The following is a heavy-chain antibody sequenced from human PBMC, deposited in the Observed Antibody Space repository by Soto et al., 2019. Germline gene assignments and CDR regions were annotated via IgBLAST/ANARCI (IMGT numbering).Heavy chain of an antibody. CDR2: TYYRSKWYN. CDR1: GDSVSSDRAA. CDR3: ARVKGTYSGSYHFDS. J-gene: IGHJ4*01. V-gene: IGHV6-1*01. D-gene: IGHD1-26*01. Sequence: SQTLSLTCAISGDSVSSDRAAWNWIRQSPSRGLEWLGRTYYRSKWYNDYAVSVKSRITINPDTSKNQFSLQLKSVTPEDTALYYCARVKGTYSGSYHFDSWGRGTLGTVSS.